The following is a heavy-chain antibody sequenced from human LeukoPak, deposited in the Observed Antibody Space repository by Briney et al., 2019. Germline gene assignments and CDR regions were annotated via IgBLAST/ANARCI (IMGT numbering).Heavy chain of an antibody. CDR2: IYTSGST. Sequence: PSETLSLTCTVSGGSISSYYWSWIRQPPGKGLEWIGYIYTSGSTNYNPSLKSRVTISVDTSKNQFSLKLSSVTAADTAVYYCARHAGLTTDYYYYYMDVWGKGTTVTVSS. CDR1: GGSISSYY. J-gene: IGHJ6*03. V-gene: IGHV4-4*09. CDR3: ARHAGLTTDYYYYYMDV. D-gene: IGHD1-14*01.